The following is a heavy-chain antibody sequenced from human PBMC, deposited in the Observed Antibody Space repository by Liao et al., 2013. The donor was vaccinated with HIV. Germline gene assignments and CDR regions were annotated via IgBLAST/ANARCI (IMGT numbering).Heavy chain of an antibody. D-gene: IGHD4-17*01. J-gene: IGHJ2*01. CDR2: ISYSGST. CDR3: ARDSGDDFGDYASPNGRFFGL. V-gene: IGHV4-59*01. Sequence: QVQLQESGPGLVKPSETLSLTCTVSGGSISNYFWNWIRQPPGKGLEWIGYISYSGSTHYNPSLRSRITISVDTSKNQFSLKMTSVTAADTAVYYCARDSGDDFGDYASPNGRFFGLWGR. CDR1: GGSISNYF.